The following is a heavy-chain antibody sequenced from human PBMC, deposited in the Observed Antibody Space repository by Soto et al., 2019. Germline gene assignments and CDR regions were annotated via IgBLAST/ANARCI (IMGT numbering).Heavy chain of an antibody. CDR1: GGSISSHY. Sequence: SETLSLTCTVSGGSISSHYWSWIRQPPGKGLEWIGYIYYSGSTNYNPSLKSRVTISVDTSKNQFSLKLSSVTAADTAVYYCARVVAVAGTGVLFDYWGQGTLVTVSS. V-gene: IGHV4-59*11. CDR3: ARVVAVAGTGVLFDY. CDR2: IYYSGST. D-gene: IGHD6-19*01. J-gene: IGHJ4*02.